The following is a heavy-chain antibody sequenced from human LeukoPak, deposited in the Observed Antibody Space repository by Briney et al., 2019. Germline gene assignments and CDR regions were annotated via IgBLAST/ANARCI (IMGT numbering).Heavy chain of an antibody. CDR2: ISSSSSYI. CDR3: ARDGRSRGYDILTDIRDGFDP. V-gene: IGHV3-21*01. Sequence: GGSLRLSCAASGFTFSSYSMNWVRQAPAKGLEWVSSISSSSSYIYYADSVKGRFTISRDNAKNSLYLQMNSLRAEDTAVYYCARDGRSRGYDILTDIRDGFDPWGQGTLVTVSS. CDR1: GFTFSSYS. J-gene: IGHJ5*02. D-gene: IGHD3-9*01.